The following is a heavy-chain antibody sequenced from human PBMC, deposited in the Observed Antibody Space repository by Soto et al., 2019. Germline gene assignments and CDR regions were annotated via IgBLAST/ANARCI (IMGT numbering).Heavy chain of an antibody. CDR3: ARVTTIFGVVGYYGMDV. J-gene: IGHJ6*02. V-gene: IGHV1-46*01. CDR1: GYTFTSYD. CDR2: INPSGGST. Sequence: GASVKVSCKASGYTFTSYDIHWVRQAPGQGLEWMGIINPSGGSTIYAQKFQGRVTMTRDTSTSTVYMELSSLRSEDTAVYYCARVTTIFGVVGYYGMDVWGQGTTVTVSS. D-gene: IGHD3-3*01.